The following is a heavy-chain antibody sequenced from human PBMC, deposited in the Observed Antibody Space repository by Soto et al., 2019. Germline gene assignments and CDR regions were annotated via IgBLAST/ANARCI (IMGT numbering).Heavy chain of an antibody. CDR2: VDHSGRT. CDR3: AKKGYYPSGKINLFDS. V-gene: IGHV4-38-2*01. Sequence: SETLSLTCAVSCYSINSDYYWGWIRQPPGKGLEWIGSVDHSGRTYYSPSLRSRLTIFIDTSKNQFSLRLTSVTAADTAMYFCAKKGYYPSGKINLFDSWGPGTLVTVSS. CDR1: CYSINSDYY. J-gene: IGHJ4*02. D-gene: IGHD3-10*01.